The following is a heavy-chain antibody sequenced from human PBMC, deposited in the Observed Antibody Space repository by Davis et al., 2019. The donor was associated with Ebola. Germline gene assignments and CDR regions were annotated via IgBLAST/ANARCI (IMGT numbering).Heavy chain of an antibody. CDR2: IIPIFGTA. D-gene: IGHD6-13*01. V-gene: IGHV1-69*06. CDR1: GYTFTDFA. CDR3: ARDNSWYRLDFDY. J-gene: IGHJ4*02. Sequence: SVKVSCKASGYTFTDFAFSWVRQAPGQGLEWMGGIIPIFGTANYAQKFQGRVTITADKSTSTAYMELSSLRSEDTAVYYCARDNSWYRLDFDYWGQGTLVTVSS.